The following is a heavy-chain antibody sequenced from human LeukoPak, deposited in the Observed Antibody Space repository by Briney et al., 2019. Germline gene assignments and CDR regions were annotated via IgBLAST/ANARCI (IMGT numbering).Heavy chain of an antibody. Sequence: SVKVSCKASGGTLSSYAISWVRQAPGQGLEWMGGIIPIFGTANYAQKFQGRVTITTDESTSTAYMELSSLRSEDTAVYYCARASHDYGDFRLDSFDYWGQGTLVTVSS. CDR1: GGTLSSYA. CDR3: ARASHDYGDFRLDSFDY. V-gene: IGHV1-69*05. D-gene: IGHD4-17*01. CDR2: IIPIFGTA. J-gene: IGHJ4*02.